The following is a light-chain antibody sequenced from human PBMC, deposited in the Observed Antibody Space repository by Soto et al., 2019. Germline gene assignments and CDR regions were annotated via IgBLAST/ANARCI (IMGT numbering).Light chain of an antibody. J-gene: IGKJ1*01. CDR2: KPS. V-gene: IGKV1-5*03. CDR1: QSISSW. CDR3: QQYNSYPWT. Sequence: DIKMTQSPSTLSASVGDRVTITCWASQSISSWLAWYQQKPGKAPKLLHYKPSSLERGAPSRFSGSGSGTEFTLTISSLQPDDFATYYCQQYNSYPWTFGQGTKVEIK.